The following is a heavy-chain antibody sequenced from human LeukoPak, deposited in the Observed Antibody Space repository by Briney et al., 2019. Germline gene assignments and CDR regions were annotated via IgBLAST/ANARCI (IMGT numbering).Heavy chain of an antibody. D-gene: IGHD2-8*01. CDR2: IKQDGGEK. J-gene: IGHJ6*02. V-gene: IGHV3-7*01. Sequence: PGGSLRLSCAASGFTFSSYWMSWVRQAPGKGLEWVANIKQDGGEKYYVDSVKGRFTISRDNAKNSLYLQMNSLRAEDTAVYYCARDLGYCTNGVCFSSPYYYYYYGMDVWGQGTTVTVSS. CDR1: GFTFSSYW. CDR3: ARDLGYCTNGVCFSSPYYYYYYGMDV.